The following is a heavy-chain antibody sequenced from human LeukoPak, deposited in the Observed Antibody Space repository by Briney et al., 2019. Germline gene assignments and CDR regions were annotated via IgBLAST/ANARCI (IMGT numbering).Heavy chain of an antibody. Sequence: SETLSLTCTVSGGSISSYYWSWIRQPPGKGLEWIGYIYYSGSTNYNPSLKSRVTISVDPSKNQFSLKLSSVTAADTAVYYCASHRDIVANFDYWGQGTLVTVSS. CDR1: GGSISSYY. CDR3: ASHRDIVANFDY. CDR2: IYYSGST. V-gene: IGHV4-59*01. J-gene: IGHJ4*02. D-gene: IGHD5-12*01.